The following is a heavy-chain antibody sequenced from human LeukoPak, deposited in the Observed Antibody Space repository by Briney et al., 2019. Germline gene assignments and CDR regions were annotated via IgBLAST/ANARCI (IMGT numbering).Heavy chain of an antibody. D-gene: IGHD3-10*01. V-gene: IGHV3-23*01. CDR2: ISAGGDGT. J-gene: IGHJ3*02. CDR1: GFTFSRYP. CDR3: ARDRWFYFGSGSYYNGDAFAM. Sequence: GGSLRLSCAASGFTFSRYPMGWVRQAPGKGLEWVSGISAGGDGTYHADPVKGRFTISRDNSKNSLYLQMNSLRAEDTAVYYCARDRWFYFGSGSYYNGDAFAMWGQGTMVTVSS.